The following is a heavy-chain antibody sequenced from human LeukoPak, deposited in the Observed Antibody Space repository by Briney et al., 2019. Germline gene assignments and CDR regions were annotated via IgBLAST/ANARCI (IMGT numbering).Heavy chain of an antibody. CDR2: ISWDGGST. D-gene: IGHD6-19*01. V-gene: IGHV3-43*01. CDR3: AKGSGWYSFLFDY. CDR1: GFTFDDYT. J-gene: IGHJ4*02. Sequence: GGSLRLSCAASGFTFDDYTMHWVRQAPGKGLEWVSLISWDGGSTYYADSVKGRFTISRDNSKNSLYLQMNSLRTEDTALYYCAKGSGWYSFLFDYWGQGTLVTASS.